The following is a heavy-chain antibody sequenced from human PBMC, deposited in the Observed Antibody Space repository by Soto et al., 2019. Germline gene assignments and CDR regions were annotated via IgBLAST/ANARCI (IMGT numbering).Heavy chain of an antibody. D-gene: IGHD3-22*01. V-gene: IGHV3-23*01. CDR2: ISGSGGST. Sequence: GGSLRLSCAASGFTFSSYAMSWVRQAPGKGLEWVSAISGSGGSTYYADSVKGRFTISRDSSKNTLYLQMNSLRAGDTAVYYCAKRRYYYDSSGYDYWGQGXLVTVSS. CDR3: AKRRYYYDSSGYDY. J-gene: IGHJ4*02. CDR1: GFTFSSYA.